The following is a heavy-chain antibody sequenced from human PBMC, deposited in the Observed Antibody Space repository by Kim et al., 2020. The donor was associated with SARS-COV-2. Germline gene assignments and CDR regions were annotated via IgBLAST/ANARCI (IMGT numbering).Heavy chain of an antibody. CDR2: IYYSGST. CDR3: ARPGLGYCSGGSCYSGFDY. CDR1: GGSISSYY. V-gene: IGHV4-59*08. J-gene: IGHJ4*02. Sequence: SETLSLTCTVSGGSISSYYWSWIRQPPGKGLEWMGYIYYSGSTNYNPSLKSRVTVSVDTSKNQFSLKLSSVTAADTAVYYCARPGLGYCSGGSCYSGFDYWGQGTLVTVSS. D-gene: IGHD2-15*01.